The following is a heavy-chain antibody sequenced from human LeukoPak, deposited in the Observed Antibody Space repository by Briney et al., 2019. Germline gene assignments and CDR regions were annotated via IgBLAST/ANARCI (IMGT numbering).Heavy chain of an antibody. CDR3: ARGRHSSGWYDY. CDR2: INPNSGGT. J-gene: IGHJ4*02. Sequence: ASVKVSCKASGYTFTGYYMHWVRQAPGQGLEWMGWINPNSGGTNYAQKLQGRVTMTTDTSTSTAYMELRSLRSDDTAVYYCARGRHSSGWYDYWGQGTLVTVSS. V-gene: IGHV1-2*02. D-gene: IGHD6-19*01. CDR1: GYTFTGYY.